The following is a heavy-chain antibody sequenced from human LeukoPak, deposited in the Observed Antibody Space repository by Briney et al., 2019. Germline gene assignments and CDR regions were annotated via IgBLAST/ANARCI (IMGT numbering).Heavy chain of an antibody. Sequence: GXXLQISCQGSGYIFTSYWIGWVRQLPGKGLEWMGIIYPGDSDTRYSPSFQGQVTISADKSISTAYLQWSSLKASDTAMYYCARQGRVDYWGQGTLVTVSS. CDR2: IYPGDSDT. V-gene: IGHV5-51*01. CDR3: ARQGRVDY. CDR1: GYIFTSYW. J-gene: IGHJ4*02. D-gene: IGHD5-24*01.